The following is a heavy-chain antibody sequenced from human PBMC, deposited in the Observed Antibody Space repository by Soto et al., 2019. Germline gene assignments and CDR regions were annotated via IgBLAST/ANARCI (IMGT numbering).Heavy chain of an antibody. CDR3: AKGRDSTGWSYREGAY. V-gene: IGHV3-30*18. CDR2: VSYDGNKR. J-gene: IGHJ4*02. Sequence: HLVESGGGVVQPGKSLRLSCAASKFTFSTYDMHWVRQAPGKGLEWVAVVSYDGNKRYYADSVRGRFTISRDNSKNTVYLEMNSLRPEDTAVYFCAKGRDSTGWSYREGAYWGQGNLVTVSS. D-gene: IGHD6-19*01. CDR1: KFTFSTYD.